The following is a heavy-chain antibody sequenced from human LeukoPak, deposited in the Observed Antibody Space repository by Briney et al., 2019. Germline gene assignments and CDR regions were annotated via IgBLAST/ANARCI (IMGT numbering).Heavy chain of an antibody. J-gene: IGHJ4*02. CDR3: ARDRANIVVVSASEY. V-gene: IGHV3-21*01. CDR2: ITSSGTYI. D-gene: IGHD2-21*01. CDR1: GFTFNRYS. Sequence: GASLRLSCAASGFTFNRYSMNWVRQAPGKGLEWVSSITSSGTYIYYADSVKGRFTISRDNAKNSLYLQMNSLRAEDTAVYYCARDRANIVVVSASEYWGQGTLVTVSS.